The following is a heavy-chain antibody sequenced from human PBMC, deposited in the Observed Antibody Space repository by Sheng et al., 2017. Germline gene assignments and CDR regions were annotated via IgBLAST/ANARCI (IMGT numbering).Heavy chain of an antibody. Sequence: QVQLVESGGGVVQPGRSLRLSCAASGFTFSSYAMHWVRQAPGKGLEWVAVISYDGSNKYYADSVKGRFTISRDNSKNTLYLQMNSLRAEDTAVYYCARGLLVTSPYYYGMDVWGQGTTVTVSS. CDR3: ARGLLVTSPYYYGMDV. V-gene: IGHV3-30*04. CDR2: ISYDGSNK. D-gene: IGHD2-21*01. J-gene: IGHJ6*02. CDR1: GFTFSSYA.